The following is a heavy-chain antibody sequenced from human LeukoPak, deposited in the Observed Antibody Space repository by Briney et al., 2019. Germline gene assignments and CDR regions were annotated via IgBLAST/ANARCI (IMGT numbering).Heavy chain of an antibody. CDR1: GGSSSGYY. CDR2: INHSGST. CDR3: ATTRSYYYDSSGYHPGAVDY. J-gene: IGHJ4*02. D-gene: IGHD3-22*01. V-gene: IGHV4-34*01. Sequence: PSETLSLTCAVYGGSSSGYYWSWIRQPPGKGLEWIGEINHSGSTNYNPSLKSRVTISVDTSKNQFSLKLSSVTAADTAVYYCATTRSYYYDSSGYHPGAVDYWGQGTLVTVSS.